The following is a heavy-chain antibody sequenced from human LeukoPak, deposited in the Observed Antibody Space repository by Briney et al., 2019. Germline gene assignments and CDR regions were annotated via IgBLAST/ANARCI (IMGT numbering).Heavy chain of an antibody. CDR3: TRLGPGSGNYYLRGYYYYYMDV. CDR1: GFTYSASA. J-gene: IGHJ6*03. V-gene: IGHV3-73*01. D-gene: IGHD1-26*01. Sequence: GGSLRLSCAASGFTYSASALHWVRQASGKGLEWVGRIRSKANSYATAYAASVKGRFTISREDSKNTAYLQMNSLKTEDTAVYYCTRLGPGSGNYYLRGYYYYYMDVWGKGTTVTVSS. CDR2: IRSKANSYAT.